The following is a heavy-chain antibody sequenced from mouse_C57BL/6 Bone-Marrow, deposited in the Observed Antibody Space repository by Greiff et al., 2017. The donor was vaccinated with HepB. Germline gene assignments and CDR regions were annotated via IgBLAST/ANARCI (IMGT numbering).Heavy chain of an antibody. CDR2: ISYDGSN. Sequence: EVQLQQSGPGLVKPSQSLSLTCSVTGYSITSGYYWNWIRQFPGNKLEWMGYISYDGSNNYNPSLKNRISITRDTSKNQFFLKLNSVTTEDTATYYCARVGENYYGSSAWFAYWGQGTLVTVSA. J-gene: IGHJ3*01. V-gene: IGHV3-6*01. D-gene: IGHD1-1*01. CDR1: GYSITSGYY. CDR3: ARVGENYYGSSAWFAY.